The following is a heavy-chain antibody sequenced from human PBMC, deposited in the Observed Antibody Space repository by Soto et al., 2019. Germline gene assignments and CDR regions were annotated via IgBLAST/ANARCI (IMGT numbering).Heavy chain of an antibody. Sequence: GGSLRLSCAASGFSFSKYAMHWVRQAPGKGLEWVAVITYDATNEYYADSVKGRFTISRDNSNNTLSLHMSSLRLADTAVYYCARKAVPDFWGQGTLVTVSS. D-gene: IGHD6-19*01. CDR2: ITYDATNE. V-gene: IGHV3-30-3*01. J-gene: IGHJ4*02. CDR1: GFSFSKYA. CDR3: ARKAVPDF.